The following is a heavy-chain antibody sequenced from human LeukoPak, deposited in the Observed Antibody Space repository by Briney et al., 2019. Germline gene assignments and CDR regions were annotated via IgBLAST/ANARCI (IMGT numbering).Heavy chain of an antibody. V-gene: IGHV3-53*05. D-gene: IGHD2-2*01. J-gene: IGHJ6*03. CDR1: GFTVSSNY. CDR3: ARVGYCSSTSCSGVPTLDSSYYYYMDV. Sequence: PGGSLRLSCAASGFTVSSNYMSWVRQAPGKGLEWVSVIYSGGSTYYADSVKGRFTISRDNSKNTLYLQMSSLRSEDTAVYYCARVGYCSSTSCSGVPTLDSSYYYYMDVWGKGTTVTVSS. CDR2: IYSGGST.